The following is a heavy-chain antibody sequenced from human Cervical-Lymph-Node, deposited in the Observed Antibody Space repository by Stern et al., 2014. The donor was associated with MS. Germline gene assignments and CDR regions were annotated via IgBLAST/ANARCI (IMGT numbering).Heavy chain of an antibody. J-gene: IGHJ5*02. Sequence: QEQLAESGAEVKNPGASVKVSCKASGGTFSSSAINWVRQAPGQGLEWMGRLIPRFGTADYAQNFLGRVTIPADDSTTTAYMELSSLRTEGTAVYYCAKDGGLTMNNWFDPWGQGTLVTVSS. CDR3: AKDGGLTMNNWFDP. CDR1: GGTFSSSA. CDR2: LIPRFGTA. D-gene: IGHD3-3*01. V-gene: IGHV1-69*01.